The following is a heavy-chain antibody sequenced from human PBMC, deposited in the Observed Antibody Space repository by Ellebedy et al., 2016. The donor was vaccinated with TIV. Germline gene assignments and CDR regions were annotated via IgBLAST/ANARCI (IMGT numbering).Heavy chain of an antibody. Sequence: GGSLRLSCKASGYRFTAYWINWVRQMPGKGLEWVGRIDPDDSHSDYSPSFQGHVTISVDKSITPAYLQWSGLKASDTAMYYCARNPRYGDTEDYWGQGTLVTVSS. V-gene: IGHV5-10-1*01. J-gene: IGHJ4*02. CDR2: IDPDDSHS. CDR3: ARNPRYGDTEDY. CDR1: GYRFTAYW. D-gene: IGHD4-17*01.